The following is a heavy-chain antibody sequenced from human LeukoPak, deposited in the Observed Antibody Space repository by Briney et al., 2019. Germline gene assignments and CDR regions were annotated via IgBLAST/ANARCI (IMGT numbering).Heavy chain of an antibody. D-gene: IGHD3-3*01. Sequence: PGGSLRLSCAASGFTFSSFAMSWVRQAPGKRLEWVSSVTGSGSVTSSTYYADSVKGRFTISRDNSKNTLYLQMNSLRAEDTALYYCAKEGTYNNFWSGYFHWGQGALVTVSS. CDR1: GFTFSSFA. CDR2: VTGSGSVTSST. J-gene: IGHJ4*02. CDR3: AKEGTYNNFWSGYFH. V-gene: IGHV3-23*01.